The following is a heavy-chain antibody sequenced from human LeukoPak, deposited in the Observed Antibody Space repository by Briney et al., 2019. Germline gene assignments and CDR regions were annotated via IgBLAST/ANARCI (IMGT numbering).Heavy chain of an antibody. CDR2: ISSNGDST. V-gene: IGHV3-64*02. J-gene: IGHJ3*02. CDR3: ARPPTVRGAFDI. D-gene: IGHD4-17*01. Sequence: GGSLRLSCAASGFVFSTYAMHWVRQAPGKGLEYVSAISSNGDSTYYADSVKGRFTISRDNSKNTLYLQMNSLRAEDTAVYYCARPPTVRGAFDIWGQGTMVTVSS. CDR1: GFVFSTYA.